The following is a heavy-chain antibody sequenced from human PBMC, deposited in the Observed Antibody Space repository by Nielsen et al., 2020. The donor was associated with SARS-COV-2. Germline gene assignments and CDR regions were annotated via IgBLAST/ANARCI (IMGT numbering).Heavy chain of an antibody. D-gene: IGHD3-3*01. CDR2: MNPNSGNT. V-gene: IGHV1-8*01. J-gene: IGHJ6*02. Sequence: ASVKVSCKTSGYTFNNHDINWVRQAAGQGLEWMGWMNPNSGNTGYAQKFQGRVTMTEDTSTDTAYMELSSLRSEDTAVYYCATTFAIFGEVRMDVWGQGTAVTVSS. CDR1: GYTFNNHD. CDR3: ATTFAIFGEVRMDV.